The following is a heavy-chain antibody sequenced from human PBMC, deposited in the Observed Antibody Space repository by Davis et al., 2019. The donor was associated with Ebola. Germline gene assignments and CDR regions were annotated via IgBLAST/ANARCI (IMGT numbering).Heavy chain of an antibody. CDR3: ARLTIASAPDIVDH. Sequence: GESLKISCAASGFTFSSYAMSWVRQAPGKGLEWVSYISSSSSTIYYADSVKGRFTISRDNAKNSLYLQMNSLRAEDTAVYYCARLTIASAPDIVDHWGQGSLVIVSP. V-gene: IGHV3-48*01. J-gene: IGHJ4*02. D-gene: IGHD6-13*01. CDR1: GFTFSSYA. CDR2: ISSSSSTI.